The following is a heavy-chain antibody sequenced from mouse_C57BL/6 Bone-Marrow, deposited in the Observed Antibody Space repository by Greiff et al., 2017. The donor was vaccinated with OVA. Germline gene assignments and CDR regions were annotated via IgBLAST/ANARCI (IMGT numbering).Heavy chain of an antibody. Sequence: EVKLMESGGGLVQSGRSLRLSCATSGFTFSDFYMEWVRQAPGKGLEWIAASRNKANDYTTEYSASVKGRFIVSRDTSQSILYLQMNALRAEDTAIYYCARDAHYYGSKGYFDVWGTGTTVTVSS. CDR1: GFTFSDFY. CDR2: SRNKANDYTT. CDR3: ARDAHYYGSKGYFDV. J-gene: IGHJ1*03. D-gene: IGHD1-1*01. V-gene: IGHV7-1*01.